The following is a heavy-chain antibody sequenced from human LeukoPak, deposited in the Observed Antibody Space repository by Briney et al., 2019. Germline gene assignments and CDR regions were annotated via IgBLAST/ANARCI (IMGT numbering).Heavy chain of an antibody. Sequence: GGSLRLSCAASGFTFSNYAMSWVRQAPGKGLEWVSGISASGSNTYYADSVKGRFTISRDNSRNTLYVQMNSLRAEDTAVYYCAKERVGDPGRITMVRGVISYYFDYWGQGTLVTVSS. D-gene: IGHD3-10*01. J-gene: IGHJ4*02. V-gene: IGHV3-23*01. CDR1: GFTFSNYA. CDR3: AKERVGDPGRITMVRGVISYYFDY. CDR2: ISASGSNT.